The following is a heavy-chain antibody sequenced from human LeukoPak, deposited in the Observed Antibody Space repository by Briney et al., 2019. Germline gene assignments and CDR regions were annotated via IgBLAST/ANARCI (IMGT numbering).Heavy chain of an antibody. CDR2: IYSGGST. CDR1: GFTVSSNY. Sequence: GGSLRLSCAASGFTVSSNYMSWVRQAPGKGLEWVSVIYSGGSTYYADSVKGRFTISRDNSKNTLYLQMNSLRAEDTAVYYCARTTHGYSFDYWGQGTLVTVSS. J-gene: IGHJ4*02. D-gene: IGHD5-24*01. V-gene: IGHV3-66*01. CDR3: ARTTHGYSFDY.